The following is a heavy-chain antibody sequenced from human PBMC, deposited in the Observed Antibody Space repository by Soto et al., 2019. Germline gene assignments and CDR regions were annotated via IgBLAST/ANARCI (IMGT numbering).Heavy chain of an antibody. CDR1: GYSFPSYG. J-gene: IGHJ3*02. D-gene: IGHD6-19*01. Sequence: ASVKVSCKASGYSFPSYGISWVRQAPGQGLEWMGWISGYNGKTSYAQKFKGRVTMTIDTSTTTAYLELRSLRYDDTAVYYCAREDQWMAYSPGDIFDIWGQGTMVTVSS. CDR2: ISGYNGKT. CDR3: AREDQWMAYSPGDIFDI. V-gene: IGHV1-18*01.